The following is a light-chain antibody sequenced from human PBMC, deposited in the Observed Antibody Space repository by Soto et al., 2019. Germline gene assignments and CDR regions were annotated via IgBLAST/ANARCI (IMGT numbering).Light chain of an antibody. J-gene: IGKJ4*01. Sequence: EIVLTQSPATLSLSPGERATLSCRASQSVSSYLAWYQQKPGQAPRLLIYDASNRATGIPARFSGSGSGTDFTLTISSLEPEAFAVYCCQQRSNWPLTFGGGTKVEIK. CDR1: QSVSSY. V-gene: IGKV3-11*01. CDR2: DAS. CDR3: QQRSNWPLT.